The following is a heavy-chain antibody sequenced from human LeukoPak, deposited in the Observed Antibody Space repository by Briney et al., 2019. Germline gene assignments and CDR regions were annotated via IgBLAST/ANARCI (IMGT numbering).Heavy chain of an antibody. J-gene: IGHJ6*03. CDR1: GFTFGTYR. CDR2: IKQDGSEK. D-gene: IGHD4-11*01. Sequence: PGGSLRLSCAASGFTFGTYRMSWVRQAPGKGLEWVANIKQDGSEKHYVDPVKGRFTISRDNAKNSLYLQMSSLRAEDTAVYYCTRVEETATTAAIIRKYSYYYYYMDVWGKGNTVTVSS. CDR3: TRVEETATTAAIIRKYSYYYYYMDV. V-gene: IGHV3-7*03.